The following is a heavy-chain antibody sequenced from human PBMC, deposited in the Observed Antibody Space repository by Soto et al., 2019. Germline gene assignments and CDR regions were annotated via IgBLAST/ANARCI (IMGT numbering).Heavy chain of an antibody. V-gene: IGHV3-9*01. J-gene: IGHJ4*02. Sequence: VESGGGLVQPGRSLRLSCAASGFTFDDYAMHWVRQAPGKGLEWVAGINWNSVGIGYADSVKGRFPISRDNAKNSLFLQMNSLRAEDTALYYCAKDMRYSTGNVCDYWGQGTQVTVSS. CDR3: AKDMRYSTGNVCDY. CDR2: INWNSVGI. D-gene: IGHD2-8*02. CDR1: GFTFDDYA.